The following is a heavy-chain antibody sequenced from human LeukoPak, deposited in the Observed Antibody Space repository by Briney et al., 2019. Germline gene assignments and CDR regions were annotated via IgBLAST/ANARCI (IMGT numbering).Heavy chain of an antibody. CDR3: ARGRYCSADICTGGDSFDI. J-gene: IGHJ3*02. CDR2: IYTSGST. CDR1: GGSISSYY. V-gene: IGHV4-4*07. Sequence: SETLSLTCTVSGGSISSYYWSWNRQPAGKGLEWIGRIYTSGSTNYNPSLKSRVTMSVDTSKNQFSLKLSSVTAADTAVYYCARGRYCSADICTGGDSFDIWGQGTMVSVSP. D-gene: IGHD2-15*01.